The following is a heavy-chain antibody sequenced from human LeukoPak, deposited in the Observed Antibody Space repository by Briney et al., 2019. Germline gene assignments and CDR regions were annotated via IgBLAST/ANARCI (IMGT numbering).Heavy chain of an antibody. J-gene: IGHJ4*02. Sequence: HSGGSLRLSCAASGFTFDDYAMHWVRQAPGKGLEWVSGISWNSGSIGYADSVKGRFTISRDNAKNSLYLQMNSLRAEDTALYYCAKDPVSSVTGPIDYWGQGTLVTVSS. CDR1: GFTFDDYA. V-gene: IGHV3-9*01. CDR2: ISWNSGSI. D-gene: IGHD1-7*01. CDR3: AKDPVSSVTGPIDY.